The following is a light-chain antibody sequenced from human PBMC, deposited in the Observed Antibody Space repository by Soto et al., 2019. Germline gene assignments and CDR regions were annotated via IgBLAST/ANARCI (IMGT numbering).Light chain of an antibody. CDR2: EVS. CDR3: CSYAGTYTLV. Sequence: QSALTQPSSVSGSPGQSVTISCTGTSSDVGSYNRVSWYQQPPGTAPKLMIYEVSNRPSGVPDRFSGSKSGNTASLTISGLQAEDEADYYCCSYAGTYTLVFGGGTKVTVL. V-gene: IGLV2-18*02. J-gene: IGLJ3*02. CDR1: SSDVGSYNR.